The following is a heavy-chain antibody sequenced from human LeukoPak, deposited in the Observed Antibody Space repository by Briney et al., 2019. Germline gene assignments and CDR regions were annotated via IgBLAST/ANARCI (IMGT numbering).Heavy chain of an antibody. V-gene: IGHV3-21*01. CDR2: ISSSSSYI. CDR3: ARDYYGSGSHWFDP. J-gene: IGHJ5*02. D-gene: IGHD3-10*01. Sequence: GGSLRLSCAASGFTFSSYSMNWVRQAPGKGLEWVSSISSSSSYIYYADSVKGRFNISRDNATNSLYLQMNSLRAEDTAVYYCARDYYGSGSHWFDPWGQGTLVTVSS. CDR1: GFTFSSYS.